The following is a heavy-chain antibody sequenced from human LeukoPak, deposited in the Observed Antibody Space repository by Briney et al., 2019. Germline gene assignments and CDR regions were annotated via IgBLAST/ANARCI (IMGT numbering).Heavy chain of an antibody. CDR2: IYYSGST. Sequence: SETLSLTCTVSGGSISSGGYYWSWTRQHPGKGLEWIGYIYYSGSTYYNPSLKSRVTISVDTSKNQFSLKLSSVTAADTAVYYCARGTPSWYYGMDVWGQGTTVTVSS. V-gene: IGHV4-31*03. CDR3: ARGTPSWYYGMDV. J-gene: IGHJ6*02. CDR1: GGSISSGGYY.